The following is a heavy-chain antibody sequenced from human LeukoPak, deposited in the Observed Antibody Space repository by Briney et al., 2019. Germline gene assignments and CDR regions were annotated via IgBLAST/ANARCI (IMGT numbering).Heavy chain of an antibody. Sequence: GGSPRLSCAASGFTFSSYAMSWVRQAPGKGLEWVSAISGSGGSTYYADSVKGRFTISRDNSKNTLYLQMNSLRAEDTAVYYCARAYSSSWYTGYFDYWGQGTLVTVSS. CDR3: ARAYSSSWYTGYFDY. V-gene: IGHV3-23*01. J-gene: IGHJ4*02. D-gene: IGHD6-13*01. CDR1: GFTFSSYA. CDR2: ISGSGGST.